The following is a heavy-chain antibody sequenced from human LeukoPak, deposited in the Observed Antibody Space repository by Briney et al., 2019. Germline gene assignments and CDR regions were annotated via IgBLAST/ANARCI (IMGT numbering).Heavy chain of an antibody. D-gene: IGHD3-9*01. V-gene: IGHV4-34*01. CDR3: ARLSNYDILTGNSWFAP. CDR2: INHKGNT. Sequence: SETLSLTCAVSGGSFSGYYWSWVRQPPGKGLEWIGEINHKGNTNYNPSLKSRVTISVDRSKNQFSLKLSSVTAADTAVYYCARLSNYDILTGNSWFAPWGQGTLVTVSS. CDR1: GGSFSGYY. J-gene: IGHJ5*02.